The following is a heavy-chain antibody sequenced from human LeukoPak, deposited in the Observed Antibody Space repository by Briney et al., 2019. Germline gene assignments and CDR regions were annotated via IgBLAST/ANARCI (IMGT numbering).Heavy chain of an antibody. CDR1: GFTFSSYG. Sequence: GGSLRLSCAASGFTFSSYGMSWVRQAPGKGLEWVSAISGSGGSTYYADSVKGRFTISRDNSKNTLYLQMNSLRAEDTAVYYCAITGPATVGGFDYWGQGTLVTVSS. J-gene: IGHJ4*02. CDR2: ISGSGGST. V-gene: IGHV3-23*01. D-gene: IGHD4-17*01. CDR3: AITGPATVGGFDY.